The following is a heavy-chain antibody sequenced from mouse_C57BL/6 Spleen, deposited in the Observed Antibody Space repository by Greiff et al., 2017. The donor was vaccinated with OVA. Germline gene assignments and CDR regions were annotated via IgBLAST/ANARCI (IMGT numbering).Heavy chain of an antibody. D-gene: IGHD2-4*01. CDR1: GFSLTSYG. CDR2: IWSGGST. V-gene: IGHV2-2*01. Sequence: QVQLQQSGPGLVQPSQSLSITCTVSGFSLTSYGVHWVRQSPGKGLEWLGVIWSGGSTDYNAAFISRLSISKDNSKSQVFFKMNSLQADDTAIYYCARNDDDYDGGWYFDVWGTGTTVTVSS. J-gene: IGHJ1*03. CDR3: ARNDDDYDGGWYFDV.